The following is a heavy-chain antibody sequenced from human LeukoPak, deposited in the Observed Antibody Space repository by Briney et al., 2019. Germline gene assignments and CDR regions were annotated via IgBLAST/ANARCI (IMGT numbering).Heavy chain of an antibody. CDR1: GGSISSYY. CDR3: ARRGGSGSYAFDI. Sequence: SETLSLTCTVSGGSISSYYWSWIRQPPGKGLEWIGYIYYSGSTNYNPSLKSRVTISVDTSKNQFSLKLSSVTAADTAVYYCARRGGSGSYAFDIWGQGTMVTVSS. J-gene: IGHJ3*02. D-gene: IGHD3-10*01. V-gene: IGHV4-59*12. CDR2: IYYSGST.